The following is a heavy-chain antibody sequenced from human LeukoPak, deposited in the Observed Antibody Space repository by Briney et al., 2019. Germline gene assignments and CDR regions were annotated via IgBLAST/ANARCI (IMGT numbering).Heavy chain of an antibody. CDR1: TGSIISSSYY. J-gene: IGHJ4*02. V-gene: IGHV4-39*01. CDR2: IHFSGSP. Sequence: SETLSLTCTVSTGSIISSSYYWGWIRQPPEKGLEWIGSIHFSGSPYHNPSLKSRVTMSVDTSKNQVSLKLSSVTAADTAVYFCTRLLHDSRGYYYFDYWGQGTLATVSS. CDR3: TRLLHDSRGYYYFDY. D-gene: IGHD3-22*01.